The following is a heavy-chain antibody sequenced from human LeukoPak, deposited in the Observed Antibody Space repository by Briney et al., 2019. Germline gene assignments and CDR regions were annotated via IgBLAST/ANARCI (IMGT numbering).Heavy chain of an antibody. J-gene: IGHJ4*02. V-gene: IGHV3-9*01. Sequence: GGSLRLSCSASGFAVSSHYMSWVRQGPGKGLEWVSGISWNSDTIGYADSVKGRFTISRDNAKNSLYLQMNSLRAEDTALYYCAKDKTGFFDWLSNFDYWGQGTLVTVSS. CDR1: GFAVSSHY. CDR3: AKDKTGFFDWLSNFDY. D-gene: IGHD3-9*01. CDR2: ISWNSDTI.